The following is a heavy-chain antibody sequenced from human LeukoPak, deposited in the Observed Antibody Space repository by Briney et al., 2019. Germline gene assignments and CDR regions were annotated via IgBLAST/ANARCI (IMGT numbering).Heavy chain of an antibody. CDR1: GYTFTSYD. V-gene: IGHV1-8*01. D-gene: IGHD5-18*01. CDR3: ARHGYGYVSYYYGLDL. J-gene: IGHJ6*02. CDR2: MNPNSGNT. Sequence: GASVKVSCKASGYTFTSYDTNWVRQATGQGLEWMGWMNPNSGNTGYAQKFQGRVTMTRNTSISTAYMELSSLRSEDTAVYYCARHGYGYVSYYYGLDLWGQGTPVTLSS.